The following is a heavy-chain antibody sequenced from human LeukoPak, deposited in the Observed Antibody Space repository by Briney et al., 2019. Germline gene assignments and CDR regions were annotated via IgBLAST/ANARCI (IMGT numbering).Heavy chain of an antibody. J-gene: IGHJ4*02. CDR2: MWYDGSNK. Sequence: PGGSLRLSCAASGFTFSSYGMHWVRQAPGKGLEWVAVMWYDGSNKYYADSVKGRFTISRDNSKNTLYLQMNSLRAEDTAVYYCARAARADLLDYWGQGTLVTVSS. V-gene: IGHV3-33*01. CDR3: ARAARADLLDY. D-gene: IGHD5-24*01. CDR1: GFTFSSYG.